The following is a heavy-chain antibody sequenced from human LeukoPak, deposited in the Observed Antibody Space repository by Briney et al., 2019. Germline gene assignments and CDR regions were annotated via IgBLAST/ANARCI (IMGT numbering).Heavy chain of an antibody. J-gene: IGHJ6*03. CDR3: ARVVMQAFYYYYMDV. CDR2: MNPTSGDT. D-gene: IGHD2-21*01. V-gene: IGHV1-8*01. CDR1: GYTFSDYD. Sequence: GASVKVSCKASGYTFSDYDVNWVRQAPGQGLEWMGWMNPTSGDTGYAQKFQGRVTMTRSMSKNTAYMELSRLRSEDTAVYFCARVVMQAFYYYYMDVWGKGTT.